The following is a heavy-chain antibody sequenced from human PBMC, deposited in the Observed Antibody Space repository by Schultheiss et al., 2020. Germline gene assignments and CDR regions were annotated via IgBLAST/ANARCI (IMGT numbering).Heavy chain of an antibody. V-gene: IGHV4-34*01. CDR2: INHSGST. CDR1: GGSFSGYY. J-gene: IGHJ6*02. D-gene: IGHD3-10*01. Sequence: SETLSLTCAVYGGSFSGYYWSWIRQPPGMGLEWIGEINHSGSTNYNPSLKSRVTISVDTSKNQFSLKLSSVTAADTAVYYCARYRGSGSTPRYGMDVWGQGTTVTVAS. CDR3: ARYRGSGSTPRYGMDV.